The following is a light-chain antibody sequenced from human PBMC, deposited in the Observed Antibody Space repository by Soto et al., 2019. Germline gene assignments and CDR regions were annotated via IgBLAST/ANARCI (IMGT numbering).Light chain of an antibody. Sequence: EIVFTQSPSTLSLSPGERATLSCRASQSVSSYLAWYQQKPDQAPRLLIYDASDRATGIPARFSGSGSGTDFTLTISSLEPEDFAVYYCQQYGSSLTFGGGTKVDIK. CDR1: QSVSSY. J-gene: IGKJ4*01. CDR3: QQYGSSLT. V-gene: IGKV3-11*01. CDR2: DAS.